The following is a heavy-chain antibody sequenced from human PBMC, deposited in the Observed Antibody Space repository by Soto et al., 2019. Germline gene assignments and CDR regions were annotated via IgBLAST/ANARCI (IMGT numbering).Heavy chain of an antibody. CDR2: INHSGST. D-gene: IGHD2-2*01. CDR1: GGSFSGYY. V-gene: IGHV4-34*01. Sequence: QVQLQQWGAGLLKPSETLSLTCAVYGGSFSGYYWSWIRQPPGKGLEWIGEINHSGSTNYNPSLKRRVTISVDTSQHQFSLKLSSVTAAATAVYSCARGPYCSSTGCYWGMAFWGQVTTVTVSS. CDR3: ARGPYCSSTGCYWGMAF. J-gene: IGHJ6*02.